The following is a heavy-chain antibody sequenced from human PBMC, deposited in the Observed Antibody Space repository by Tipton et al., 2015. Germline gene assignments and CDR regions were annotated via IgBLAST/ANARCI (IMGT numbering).Heavy chain of an antibody. J-gene: IGHJ4*02. V-gene: IGHV3-23*01. D-gene: IGHD4-23*01. CDR2: IGGSGDST. Sequence: SLRLSCAASGFTFSSYAMSWVRQAPGKGLEWVSSIGGSGDSTYYADSVKGRFTISRDNSKNTLYLQMSSLRAEDTAVYYCAKETERDYGGIPRGYFDYWGQGTVVTVSS. CDR1: GFTFSSYA. CDR3: AKETERDYGGIPRGYFDY.